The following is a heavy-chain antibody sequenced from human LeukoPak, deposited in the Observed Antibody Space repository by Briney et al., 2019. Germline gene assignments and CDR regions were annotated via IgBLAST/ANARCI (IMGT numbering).Heavy chain of an antibody. CDR2: ISHDGSLK. V-gene: IGHV3-30*18. CDR3: AKDSLMATGFLDS. D-gene: IGHD5-24*01. J-gene: IGHJ4*02. CDR1: GFTFSNYG. Sequence: PGGSLRLSCAASGFTFSNYGIHWVRQAPGKGLEWVAVISHDGSLKLYADSVKGRFTISRDNIMNTLSLQMNSLETEDTAIYYCAKDSLMATGFLDSWGQGTLVTVSS.